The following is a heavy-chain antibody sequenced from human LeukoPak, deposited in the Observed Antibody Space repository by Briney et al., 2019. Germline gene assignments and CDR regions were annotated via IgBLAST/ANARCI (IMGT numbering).Heavy chain of an antibody. CDR2: ISAYNGNT. Sequence: GASVNVSCKASVYTFTNYGISWVRQAPGQGPEWMGWISAYNGNTYYAQNLQGRVTVTTDTSTSTAYMELRSLRSDDTAVYYCARDGRQDGRFEYWGQGTLVTVSS. V-gene: IGHV1-18*01. J-gene: IGHJ4*02. CDR3: ARDGRQDGRFEY. CDR1: VYTFTNYG.